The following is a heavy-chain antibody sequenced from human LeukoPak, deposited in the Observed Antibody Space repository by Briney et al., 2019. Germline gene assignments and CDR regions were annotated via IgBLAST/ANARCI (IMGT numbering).Heavy chain of an antibody. CDR2: ISDSGGTT. Sequence: PGGSLRLSCAASGFLFSSYDMNWVRQAPGKGLEWVSSISDSGGTTYYADSVKGRFTTSRDNSKNTLWLQMNSLRAEDTAVYYCAKDLRSSSWYAAYWGQGTLLTVSS. D-gene: IGHD6-13*01. V-gene: IGHV3-23*01. CDR1: GFLFSSYD. CDR3: AKDLRSSSWYAAY. J-gene: IGHJ4*02.